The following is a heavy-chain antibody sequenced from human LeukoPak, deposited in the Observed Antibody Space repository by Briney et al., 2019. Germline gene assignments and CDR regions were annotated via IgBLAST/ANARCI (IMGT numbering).Heavy chain of an antibody. D-gene: IGHD6-13*01. CDR2: IYHSGST. V-gene: IGHV4-38-2*01. J-gene: IGHJ5*02. Sequence: SETLSLTCAVSGHSISSGYYWGWIRQPPGKGLEWIGSIYHSGSTYYNPSLKSRVTISVDTSKNQFSLKLSSVTAADTAVYYCARQTGYSSSWYGESWFDPWGQGTLVTVSS. CDR1: GHSISSGYY. CDR3: ARQTGYSSSWYGESWFDP.